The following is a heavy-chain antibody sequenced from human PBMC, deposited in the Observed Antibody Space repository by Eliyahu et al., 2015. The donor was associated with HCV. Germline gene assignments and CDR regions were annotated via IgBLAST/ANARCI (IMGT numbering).Heavy chain of an antibody. Sequence: EVQLLESGGGLVQPGGSLRLSCAASGFTFSTXAXSWVRXVPGKGLXWVSXIWGNSGTSHYADXVKGRLIISRDNSKNTLFLQMNSLRAEDTAVYYCANLEGGADGSGYYSYFDSWGQGVLVTVSS. D-gene: IGHD3-22*01. CDR2: IWGNSGTS. V-gene: IGHV3-23*01. CDR3: ANLEGGADGSGYYSYFDS. J-gene: IGHJ4*02. CDR1: GFTFSTXA.